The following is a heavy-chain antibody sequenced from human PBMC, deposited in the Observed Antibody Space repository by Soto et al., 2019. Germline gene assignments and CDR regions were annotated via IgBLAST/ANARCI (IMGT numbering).Heavy chain of an antibody. Sequence: QXLSLTCAISGDXVSSNTAAWNWIRSSPSRGLEWLGRTYYRSNWRHDYAVSVKSRITFNPDTSKNHFSLKMNSVTPDDTAVYYCARGVAGSGFDLWGQGTLGTVS. CDR1: GDXVSSNTAA. CDR3: ARGVAGSGFDL. CDR2: TYYRSNWRH. J-gene: IGHJ4*02. V-gene: IGHV6-1*01. D-gene: IGHD6-19*01.